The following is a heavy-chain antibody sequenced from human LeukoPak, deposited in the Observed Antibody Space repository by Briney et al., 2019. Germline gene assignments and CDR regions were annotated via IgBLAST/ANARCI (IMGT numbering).Heavy chain of an antibody. V-gene: IGHV3-7*01. CDR2: IKEDGTHK. D-gene: IGHD2-8*01. CDR3: AREARGTRAAFDV. Sequence: GGSLRLSCAASGFTFSSYAMSWVRQAPGKGLERAANIKEDGTHKYYVGSVRGRFTISRDNAKNSLYLQMNSLRAEDTAIYYCAREARGTRAAFDVWGQGTMVTVFS. J-gene: IGHJ3*01. CDR1: GFTFSSYA.